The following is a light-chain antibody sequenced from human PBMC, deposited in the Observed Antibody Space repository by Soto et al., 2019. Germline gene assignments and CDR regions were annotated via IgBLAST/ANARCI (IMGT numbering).Light chain of an antibody. Sequence: DIVMTQSPLSLPVTPGEPASISCRSSQSLLHSNGYNYLDWYLQKPGQSPQLLIYLGSNRASGVPYRFSGSGSGTDFTLKISRVEAEDVGVYYCMQALQTPLFGQGTRLEIK. CDR2: LGS. J-gene: IGKJ5*01. CDR1: QSLLHSNGYNY. V-gene: IGKV2-28*01. CDR3: MQALQTPL.